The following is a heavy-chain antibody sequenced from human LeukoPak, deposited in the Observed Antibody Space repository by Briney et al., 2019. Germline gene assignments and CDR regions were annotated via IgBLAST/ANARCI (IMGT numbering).Heavy chain of an antibody. CDR1: GFTFSTYW. J-gene: IGHJ4*02. CDR3: ARGGDGSTYGLVY. CDR2: IKTDGSTT. V-gene: IGHV3-74*01. D-gene: IGHD5-18*01. Sequence: GGSLRLSCAASGFTFSTYWLHWVRQAPGKWLVWVSRIKTDGSTTNYADSVKGRFVISRDNAENTLYLQINSLRAEDTAVYYCARGGDGSTYGLVYWGQGTLVTVSS.